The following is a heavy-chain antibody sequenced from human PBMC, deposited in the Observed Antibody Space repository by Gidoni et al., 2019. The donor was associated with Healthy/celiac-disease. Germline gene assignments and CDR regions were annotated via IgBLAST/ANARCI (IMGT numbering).Heavy chain of an antibody. CDR3: AKDRRPYLNGDYFELFDY. CDR1: GFTFSRYA. V-gene: IGHV3-23*01. J-gene: IGHJ4*02. CDR2: ISGSGGST. Sequence: EVQLLESGGGLVQPGGSLRLSCAASGFTFSRYAMSWVRQAPGKGLEWVSAISGSGGSTYYADSVKGRFTISRDNSKNTLYLQMNSLRAEDTAVYYCAKDRRPYLNGDYFELFDYWGQGTLVTVSS. D-gene: IGHD4-17*01.